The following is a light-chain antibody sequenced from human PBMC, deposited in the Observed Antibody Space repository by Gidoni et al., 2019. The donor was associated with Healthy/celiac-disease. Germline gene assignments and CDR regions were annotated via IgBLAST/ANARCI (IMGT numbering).Light chain of an antibody. J-gene: IGKJ1*01. Sequence: EIVFTQSPATLSLSPGERATLSCRASQSVTSYLAWYQQKPGQAPRLLIYDASTRATGIPARFSGSGSGTDFTLTISSLKPEDFAVYYCQQRSNWPTWTFGQGTKVEIK. CDR2: DAS. V-gene: IGKV3-11*01. CDR1: QSVTSY. CDR3: QQRSNWPTWT.